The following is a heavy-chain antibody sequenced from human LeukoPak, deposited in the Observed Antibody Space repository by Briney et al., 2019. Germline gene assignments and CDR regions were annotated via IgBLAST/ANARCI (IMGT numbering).Heavy chain of an antibody. CDR2: MNPNSGNT. CDR3: ARDSRNIVVVPAAIGVYYFDY. CDR1: GYTFTSYD. J-gene: IGHJ4*02. V-gene: IGHV1-8*01. Sequence: ASVKVSCKASGYTFTSYDINWVRQATGQGLEWMGWMNPNSGNTGYAQKFQGRVTMTRNTSISTAYMELSSLRSEDTAVYYCARDSRNIVVVPAAIGVYYFDYWGQGTLVTVSS. D-gene: IGHD2-2*01.